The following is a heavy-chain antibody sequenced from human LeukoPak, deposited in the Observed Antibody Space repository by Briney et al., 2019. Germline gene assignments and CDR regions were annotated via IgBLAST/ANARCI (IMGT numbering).Heavy chain of an antibody. Sequence: GGSLRLSCAASGFTFSSYGMHWVRQAPGKGLEWVAIISYDGSNKYYADSVKGRFTISRDNSKNTLYLQMNSLRAEDTAVYYCARGLKTYYDTYYYYGMDVWGQGTTVTVSS. CDR2: ISYDGSNK. J-gene: IGHJ6*02. D-gene: IGHD3-9*01. CDR1: GFTFSSYG. CDR3: ARGLKTYYDTYYYYGMDV. V-gene: IGHV3-30*03.